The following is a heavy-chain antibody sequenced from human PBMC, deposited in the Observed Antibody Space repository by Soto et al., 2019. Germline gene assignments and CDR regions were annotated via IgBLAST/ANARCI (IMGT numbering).Heavy chain of an antibody. Sequence: GGSLRLSCAASGFTFSSYAMHWVRQAPGKGLEWVAVISYDGSNKYYADSVKGRFTISRDNSKNTLYLQMNSLRAEDTAVYYCARVVRGVIIMDAFDIWGQGTMVTVSS. D-gene: IGHD3-10*01. V-gene: IGHV3-30-3*01. J-gene: IGHJ3*02. CDR3: ARVVRGVIIMDAFDI. CDR1: GFTFSSYA. CDR2: ISYDGSNK.